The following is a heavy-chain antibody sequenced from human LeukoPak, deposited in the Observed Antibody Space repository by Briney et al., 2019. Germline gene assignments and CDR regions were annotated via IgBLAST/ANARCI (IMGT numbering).Heavy chain of an antibody. CDR1: GFTFGDYG. Sequence: GGSLRLSCAASGFTFGDYGMSWVRQAPGKGLEWVSGLNWDGGTTGHADSVRGRFTISRDNAKNSLYLQMNSLRAEDTALYYCARAQTYGDYRLLLDYWGQGTLVTVSS. CDR2: LNWDGGTT. CDR3: ARAQTYGDYRLLLDY. V-gene: IGHV3-20*04. D-gene: IGHD4-17*01. J-gene: IGHJ4*02.